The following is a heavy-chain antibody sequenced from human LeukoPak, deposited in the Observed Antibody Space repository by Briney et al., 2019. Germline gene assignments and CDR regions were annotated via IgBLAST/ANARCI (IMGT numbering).Heavy chain of an antibody. CDR2: INHSGST. V-gene: IGHV4-34*01. CDR3: ARGRIAVAGTRDYFDY. D-gene: IGHD6-19*01. J-gene: IGHJ4*02. Sequence: SETLSLTCAVYGGSFSGYYWSWIRQPPGKGLGWIGEINHSGSTNYNPSLKSRVTISVDTSKNQFSLKLSSVTAADTAVYYCARGRIAVAGTRDYFDYWGQGTLVTVSS. CDR1: GGSFSGYY.